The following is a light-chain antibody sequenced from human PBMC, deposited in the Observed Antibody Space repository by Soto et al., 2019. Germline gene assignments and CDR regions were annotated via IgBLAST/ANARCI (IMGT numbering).Light chain of an antibody. Sequence: EIELTQSPATLSLSPGEGATLSCRASHYIGSSLAWYQQRPGQSPRLLIYDASDRATDIPGRFSGSGSGTDFTLTISSLESEYFAVYYCQHHSNWPPITFGQGTRLEI. CDR2: DAS. CDR1: HYIGSS. CDR3: QHHSNWPPIT. V-gene: IGKV3-11*01. J-gene: IGKJ5*01.